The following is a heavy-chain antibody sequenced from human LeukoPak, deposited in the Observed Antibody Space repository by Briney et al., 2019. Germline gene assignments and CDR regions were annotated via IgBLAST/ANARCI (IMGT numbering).Heavy chain of an antibody. CDR2: ISSSGSTI. D-gene: IGHD3-10*01. V-gene: IGHV3-11*04. CDR3: ATNFLYYYGSGSSYYYMDV. J-gene: IGHJ6*03. CDR1: GFTFSDYY. Sequence: GGSLRLSCAASGFTFSDYYMSWIRQAPGRGLEWVSYISSSGSTIYYADSVKGRFTISRDNAKNSLYLQMNSLRAEDTAVYYCATNFLYYYGSGSSYYYMDVWGKGTTVTVSS.